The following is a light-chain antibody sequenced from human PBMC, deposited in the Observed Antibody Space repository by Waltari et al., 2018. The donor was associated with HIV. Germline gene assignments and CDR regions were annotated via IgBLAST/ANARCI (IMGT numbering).Light chain of an antibody. CDR1: QSLLRSNGYIY. J-gene: IGKJ4*01. Sequence: DIVMTQYPVPLFVTPGEPASISGTSSQSLLRSNGYIYLDWYLQKPGQPPQLLIYLGSNRASGVPDRFSASGSATDFTLIISRVEAEDVGIYYCMQALETPLTFGGGTKVQIK. CDR3: MQALETPLT. V-gene: IGKV2-28*01. CDR2: LGS.